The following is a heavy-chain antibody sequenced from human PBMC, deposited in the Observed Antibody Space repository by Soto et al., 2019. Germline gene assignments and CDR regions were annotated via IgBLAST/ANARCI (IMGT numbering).Heavy chain of an antibody. CDR3: ARWGNYKKLDC. CDR2: IWYDGSEK. CDR1: GFTFSSHG. D-gene: IGHD7-27*01. J-gene: IGHJ4*02. V-gene: IGHV3-33*01. Sequence: GGSLRLSCAASGFTFSSHGMHWVRQAPGKGLEWVAVIWYDGSEKYYADSAKGGFTISRDNSKNTLCLQMSGLRAEDTAVYYCARWGNYKKLDCWGQGTPVTVSS.